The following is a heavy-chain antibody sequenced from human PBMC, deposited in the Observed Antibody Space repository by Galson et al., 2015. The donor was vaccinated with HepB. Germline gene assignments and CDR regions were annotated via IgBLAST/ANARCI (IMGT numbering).Heavy chain of an antibody. CDR3: ARALDMKWFGEYHDAYYFDY. J-gene: IGHJ4*02. CDR1: GFTFSSYS. V-gene: IGHV3-48*02. Sequence: SLRLSCAASGFTFSSYSMNWVRQAPGKGLEWVSYISSSSSTIYYADSVKGRFTISRDNAKNSLYLQMNSLRDEDTAVYYCARALDMKWFGEYHDAYYFDYWGQGTLVTVSS. CDR2: ISSSSSTI. D-gene: IGHD3-10*01.